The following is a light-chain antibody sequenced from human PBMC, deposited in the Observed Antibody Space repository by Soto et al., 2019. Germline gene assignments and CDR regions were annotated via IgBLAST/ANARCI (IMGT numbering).Light chain of an antibody. Sequence: DLQMTPSPSSLAASVGDRVTITCRASQSISSYLNWYQQKPGKAPKLLIYAASSLQSGVPSRFSGSGSGTDFTLTSSSLQPEDFATYYCQQSYSTRWTFGQGTKVDIK. CDR3: QQSYSTRWT. CDR1: QSISSY. J-gene: IGKJ1*01. CDR2: AAS. V-gene: IGKV1-39*01.